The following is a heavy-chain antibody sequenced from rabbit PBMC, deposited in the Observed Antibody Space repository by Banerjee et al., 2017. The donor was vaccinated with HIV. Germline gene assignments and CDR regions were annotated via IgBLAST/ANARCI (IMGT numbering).Heavy chain of an antibody. D-gene: IGHD4-2*01. CDR1: GFSLSSSYY. Sequence: QEQLVESGGDLVKPGASLTLTCTASGFSLSSSYYMCWVRLAPGKGLEWIACIYGGVSGDTYYASWAKGRFTISETSSTTVTLQMTSLTVADTATYFCARDVAGTGDYNFNLWGPGTLVTVS. V-gene: IGHV1S45*01. CDR2: IYGGVSGDT. J-gene: IGHJ4*01. CDR3: ARDVAGTGDYNFNL.